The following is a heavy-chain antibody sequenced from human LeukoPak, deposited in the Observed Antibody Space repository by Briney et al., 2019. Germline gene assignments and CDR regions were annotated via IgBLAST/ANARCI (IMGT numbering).Heavy chain of an antibody. J-gene: IGHJ4*02. CDR2: ISAYNGNT. Sequence: ASVKVSCKASGYTFTSYGISWVRQAPGQGLEWMGWISAYNGNTNYAQKLQGRVTMTTDTSTSTAYMELSSLRSEDTAVYYCARAVAPLGPFDYWGQGTLVTVSS. CDR1: GYTFTSYG. V-gene: IGHV1-18*01. CDR3: ARAVAPLGPFDY. D-gene: IGHD3-16*01.